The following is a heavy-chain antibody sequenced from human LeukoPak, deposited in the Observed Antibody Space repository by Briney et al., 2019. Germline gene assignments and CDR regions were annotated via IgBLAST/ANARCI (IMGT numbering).Heavy chain of an antibody. CDR2: INPNSGGT. V-gene: IGHV1-2*02. D-gene: IGHD3-10*01. J-gene: IGHJ3*02. CDR1: GYTFTGYY. CDR3: AGSGKIMITEVRGALVSRDGFDI. Sequence: GASVKVSCKASGYTFTGYYMQWVRQAPGQGLEWMGWINPNSGGTKYAQRFQDRVTMTRDTSITTAYMELRRLRSDDTAVYYCAGSGKIMITEVRGALVSRDGFDIWGQGTMVTVSS.